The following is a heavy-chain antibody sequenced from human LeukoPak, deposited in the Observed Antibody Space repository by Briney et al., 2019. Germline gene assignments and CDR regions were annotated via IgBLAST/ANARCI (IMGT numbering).Heavy chain of an antibody. J-gene: IGHJ4*02. Sequence: GRSLRLSCAASGFTFSSYGMHWVRQAPGKGLEWVAVIWYDGSNKYYADPVKGRFTISRDNSKNTLYLQMNSLRAEDTAVYYCAKDLGRLGELSLDYWGQGTLVTVSS. V-gene: IGHV3-33*06. D-gene: IGHD3-16*02. CDR2: IWYDGSNK. CDR3: AKDLGRLGELSLDY. CDR1: GFTFSSYG.